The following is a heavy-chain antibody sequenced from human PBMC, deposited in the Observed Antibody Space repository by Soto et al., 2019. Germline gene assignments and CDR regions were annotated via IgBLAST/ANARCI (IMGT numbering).Heavy chain of an antibody. CDR1: GFTFRNYA. CDR2: ISYDGTNK. CDR3: ARGDSNSWSDY. J-gene: IGHJ4*02. D-gene: IGHD6-13*01. Sequence: QVQLVESGGGVVQPGRSLRLSCAASGFTFRNYAMDWVRQAPGKGLEWVAVISYDGTNKYYADSVKGRFTISRDNSKNTLSLPMNSLRAEYTAVYYCARGDSNSWSDYWGQGTLVTVSS. V-gene: IGHV3-30*01.